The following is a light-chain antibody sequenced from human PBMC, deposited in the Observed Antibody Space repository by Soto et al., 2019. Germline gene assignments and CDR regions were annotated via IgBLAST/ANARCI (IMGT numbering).Light chain of an antibody. V-gene: IGKV1-5*03. CDR1: QSISSW. J-gene: IGKJ1*01. CDR2: KAS. Sequence: DIQMTQSPSTLSASVGDRVTITCRASQSISSWLAWYQQKPGKAPKLLIYKASSLESGVPSRFSGSGSGTEFTLTISSLQPDDFSTHYGQQYNSYSWTFGQGTKVEIK. CDR3: QQYNSYSWT.